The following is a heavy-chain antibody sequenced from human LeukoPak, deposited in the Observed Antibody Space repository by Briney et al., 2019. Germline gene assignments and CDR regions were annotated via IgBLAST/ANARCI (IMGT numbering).Heavy chain of an antibody. Sequence: ASVKVSCKASGGTFSRYAISWVRQAPGQGLEWMGGIIPIFGTANYAQEFQGRVTITADESTSTAYMELSSLRSEDTAVYYCARGYYYDSSGYFPTWGQGTLVTVSS. CDR3: ARGYYYDSSGYFPT. CDR2: IIPIFGTA. CDR1: GGTFSRYA. V-gene: IGHV1-69*13. D-gene: IGHD3-22*01. J-gene: IGHJ5*02.